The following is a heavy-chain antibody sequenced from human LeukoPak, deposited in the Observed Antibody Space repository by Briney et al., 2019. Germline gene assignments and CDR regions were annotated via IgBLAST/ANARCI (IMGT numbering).Heavy chain of an antibody. D-gene: IGHD3-3*01. V-gene: IGHV3-7*04. CDR2: IKQDGSEK. CDR3: ARVYYDFWSGYYTPYFDY. Sequence: PGGSLRLSCAASGFTFSSYWMSWVRQAPGKGLEWVANIKQDGSEKYYVDSVKGRFTISRDNAKNSLYLQMNSLRAEDTAVYYCARVYYDFWSGYYTPYFDYWGQGTLVTVSS. J-gene: IGHJ4*02. CDR1: GFTFSSYW.